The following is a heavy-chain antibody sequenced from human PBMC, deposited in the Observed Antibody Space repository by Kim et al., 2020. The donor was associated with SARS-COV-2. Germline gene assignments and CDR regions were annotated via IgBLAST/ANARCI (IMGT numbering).Heavy chain of an antibody. CDR3: ARGGYYDSSGPGI. CDR2: IYYSGST. Sequence: SETLSLTCTVSGGSISSYYWSWIRQPPGKGLEWSGYIYYSGSTNYNPSLKSRVTISVDTSKNQFSVKLSSVTAAGTAVYYCARGGYYDSSGPGIWGQGTLVTVSS. J-gene: IGHJ3*02. D-gene: IGHD3-22*01. V-gene: IGHV4-59*01. CDR1: GGSISSYY.